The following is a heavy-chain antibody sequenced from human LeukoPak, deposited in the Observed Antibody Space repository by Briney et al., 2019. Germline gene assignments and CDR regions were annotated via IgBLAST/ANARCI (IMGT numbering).Heavy chain of an antibody. J-gene: IGHJ6*03. CDR1: GGPIYSYY. Sequence: SETLSLTCTVSGGPIYSYYWSWIRRTAGKGLEWIGRLYPGVSTNYSPSLKSRVTMSVDTSKNQFALKLSAVTAADTAVYYCARLKFYDSTGYSPGHYMDVWGKGTTVTVSS. CDR3: ARLKFYDSTGYSPGHYMDV. CDR2: LYPGVST. D-gene: IGHD3-22*01. V-gene: IGHV4-4*07.